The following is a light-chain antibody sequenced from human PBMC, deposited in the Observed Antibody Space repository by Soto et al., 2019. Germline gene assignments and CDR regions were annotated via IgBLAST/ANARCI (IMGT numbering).Light chain of an antibody. CDR1: QSVSSIF. V-gene: IGKV3-20*01. CDR2: GTS. CDR3: QQYGSSPRT. Sequence: IALTQSPGTLSLSPGERATLSCRASQSVSSIFLAWYQQKPGQAPRLLIYGTSSRATGIPDRFSGSGSGTDFTLTISRLEPEDFAVYYCQQYGSSPRTFGQGTKVEI. J-gene: IGKJ1*01.